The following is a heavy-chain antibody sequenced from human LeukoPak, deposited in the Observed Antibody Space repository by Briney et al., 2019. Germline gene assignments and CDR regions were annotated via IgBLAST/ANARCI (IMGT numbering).Heavy chain of an antibody. CDR2: IGTAGDT. J-gene: IGHJ2*01. D-gene: IGHD1-1*01. Sequence: GGSLRLSSAASGFTFSNYDMHWVRQATGKGLEWVSAIGTAGDTYYPGSVKGRFTISRENAKNSLYLQMNSLRAGDTAVYYCATQLSRVSGRHWYFDLWGRGTLVTVSS. CDR3: ATQLSRVSGRHWYFDL. CDR1: GFTFSNYD. V-gene: IGHV3-13*01.